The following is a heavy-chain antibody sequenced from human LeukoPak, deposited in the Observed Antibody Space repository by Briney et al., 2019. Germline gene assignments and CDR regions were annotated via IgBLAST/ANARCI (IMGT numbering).Heavy chain of an antibody. V-gene: IGHV3-66*02. Sequence: GGSLRLSCAASGFTVSSNYMSWVRQAPGKGLEWVSVIYSGGSTYYADSVKGRFTISRDNSKNTLYLQVNSLRAEDTAVYYCARDRLSTYSGYYDYWGQGTLVTVSS. CDR2: IYSGGST. CDR1: GFTVSSNY. D-gene: IGHD3-22*01. J-gene: IGHJ4*02. CDR3: ARDRLSTYSGYYDY.